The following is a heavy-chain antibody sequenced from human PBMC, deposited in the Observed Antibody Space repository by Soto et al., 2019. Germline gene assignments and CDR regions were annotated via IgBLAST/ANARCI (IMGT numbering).Heavy chain of an antibody. D-gene: IGHD6-6*01. CDR1: GGTFSSYA. Sequence: QVQLVQSGAEVKKPGSSVKVSCKASGGTFSSYAISWVRQAPGQGLEWMGGIIPIFGTANYAQKFQGRVTITADESMSTAYMELSSLRSEDTAVYYCASGVDSSSGYYYGMDVWGQGTTVTVSS. CDR3: ASGVDSSSGYYYGMDV. J-gene: IGHJ6*02. V-gene: IGHV1-69*01. CDR2: IIPIFGTA.